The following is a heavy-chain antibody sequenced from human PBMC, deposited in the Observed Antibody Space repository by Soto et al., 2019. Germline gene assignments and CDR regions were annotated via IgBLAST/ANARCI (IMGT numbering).Heavy chain of an antibody. D-gene: IGHD3-22*01. J-gene: IGHJ5*02. V-gene: IGHV1-3*01. CDR3: ARDPRLYDSSGYYIP. CDR2: INAGNGNT. CDR1: GYTFTSYA. Sequence: ASVKVSCKASGYTFTSYAMHWVRQAPGQRLEWMGWINAGNGNTKYSQKFQGRVTITRDTSASKAYMELSSLRSEDTAVYYCARDPRLYDSSGYYIPWGQGTLVTVSS.